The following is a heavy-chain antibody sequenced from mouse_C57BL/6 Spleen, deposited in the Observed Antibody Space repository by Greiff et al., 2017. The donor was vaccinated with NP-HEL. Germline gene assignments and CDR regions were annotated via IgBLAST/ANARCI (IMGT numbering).Heavy chain of an antibody. CDR2: IDPSDSET. CDR1: GYTFTSYW. CDR3: AREGIYDGYYFCC. J-gene: IGHJ2*01. Sequence: QVQLQQSGAELVRPGSSVKLSCKASGYTFTSYWMHWVKQRPIQGLEWIGNIDPSDSETHYNQKFKDKATLTVDKSSSTAYMQLSSLTSEDSAVYYCAREGIYDGYYFCCWGPGTTLTVSS. V-gene: IGHV1-52*01. D-gene: IGHD2-3*01.